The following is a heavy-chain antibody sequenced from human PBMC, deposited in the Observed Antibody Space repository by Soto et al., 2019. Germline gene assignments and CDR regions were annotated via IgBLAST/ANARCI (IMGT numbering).Heavy chain of an antibody. Sequence: QVQLVQSGAEVKKPGASVKVSCKASGYTFTSYAMHWVRQAPGQRLEWMGWINAGNGNTKYSQKFQGRVNITRDTSASTAYMELSSLRSEDTAVYYCARAPGWYQLPFDYWGQGTLVTVSS. CDR2: INAGNGNT. J-gene: IGHJ4*02. V-gene: IGHV1-3*01. D-gene: IGHD2-2*01. CDR1: GYTFTSYA. CDR3: ARAPGWYQLPFDY.